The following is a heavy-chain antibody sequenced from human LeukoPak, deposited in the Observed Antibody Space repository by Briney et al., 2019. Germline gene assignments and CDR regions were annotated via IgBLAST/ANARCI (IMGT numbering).Heavy chain of an antibody. V-gene: IGHV1-69*02. Sequence: GASVKVSCKASGGTFSSYTISWVRQAPGQGLEWMGRIIPILGIANYARKFQGRVTITADKSTSTAYMELSSLRSEDTAVYYCARVPLDYYDSSDLDYWGQGTLVTVPS. CDR2: IIPILGIA. CDR1: GGTFSSYT. J-gene: IGHJ4*02. CDR3: ARVPLDYYDSSDLDY. D-gene: IGHD3-22*01.